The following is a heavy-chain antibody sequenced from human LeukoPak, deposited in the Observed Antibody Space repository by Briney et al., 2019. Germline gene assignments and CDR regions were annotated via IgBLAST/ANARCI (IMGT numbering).Heavy chain of an antibody. CDR2: IIPIFGTA. Sequence: GASVKVSCKASGGTFSSYAISWVRQAPGQGLEWVGGIIPIFGTANYAQKSQGRVTITADESTSTAYMELSSLRSEDTAVYYCARVPSYGSGSYRYYYYYMDVWGKGTTVTISS. J-gene: IGHJ6*03. CDR1: GGTFSSYA. CDR3: ARVPSYGSGSYRYYYYYMDV. D-gene: IGHD3-10*01. V-gene: IGHV1-69*13.